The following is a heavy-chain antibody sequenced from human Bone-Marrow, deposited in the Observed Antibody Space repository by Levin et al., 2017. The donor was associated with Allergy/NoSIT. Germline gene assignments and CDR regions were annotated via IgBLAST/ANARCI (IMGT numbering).Heavy chain of an antibody. CDR2: ISLDGNTQ. CDR1: GFTFSNYA. D-gene: IGHD2-15*01. Sequence: GESLKISCAVSGFTFSNYAMHWVRQAPGRGLEWVAFISLDGNTQYYADSVKGRFTFSRDNSNNTLHLQMNSLRVEDTAIYYCAKDTYTCSGGSCYFFDYWGQGALVTVSS. V-gene: IGHV3-30*18. CDR3: AKDTYTCSGGSCYFFDY. J-gene: IGHJ4*02.